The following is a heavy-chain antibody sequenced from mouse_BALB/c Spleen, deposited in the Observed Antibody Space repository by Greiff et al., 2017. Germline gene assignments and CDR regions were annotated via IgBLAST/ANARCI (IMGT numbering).Heavy chain of an antibody. V-gene: IGHV5-12-2*01. CDR3: AAYGNFAWFAY. D-gene: IGHD2-1*01. J-gene: IGHJ3*01. Sequence: EVKVVESGGGLVQPGGSLKLSCAASGFTFSSYTMSWVRQTPEKRLEWVAYISNGGGSTYYPDTVKGRFTISRDNAKNTLYLQMSSLKSEDTAMYYCAAYGNFAWFAYWGQGTLVTVSA. CDR2: ISNGGGST. CDR1: GFTFSSYT.